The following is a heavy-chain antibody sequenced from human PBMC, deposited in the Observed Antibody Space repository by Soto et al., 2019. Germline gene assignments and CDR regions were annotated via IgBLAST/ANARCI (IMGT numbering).Heavy chain of an antibody. CDR3: AWVYCGDGCFSGGDFDY. Sequence: QVELVQSGAEVKEPGASVKVSCKTSGYTFTTFGIAWVRQAPGQGLEWVAWISAHNGDTKYAKSVQDRVTWTTHTLTSTAYMELRNLKNDDTAMYFCAWVYCGDGCFSGGDFDYWGQGTLITVSS. D-gene: IGHD2-21*01. V-gene: IGHV1-18*01. J-gene: IGHJ4*02. CDR1: GYTFTTFG. CDR2: ISAHNGDT.